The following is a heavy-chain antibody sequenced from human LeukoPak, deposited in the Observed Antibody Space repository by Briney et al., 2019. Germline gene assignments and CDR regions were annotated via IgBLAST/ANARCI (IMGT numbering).Heavy chain of an antibody. V-gene: IGHV4-34*01. J-gene: IGHJ4*02. Sequence: PSETLSLTCAVYGGSFSGYYWSWIRQPPGKGLGWIGEINHSGSTNYNPSLKSRVTISVDTSKNQFSLKLSSVTAADTAVYYCARGSPKLGYCSSTSCSVFDYWGQGTLVTVSS. CDR3: ARGSPKLGYCSSTSCSVFDY. D-gene: IGHD2-2*01. CDR2: INHSGST. CDR1: GGSFSGYY.